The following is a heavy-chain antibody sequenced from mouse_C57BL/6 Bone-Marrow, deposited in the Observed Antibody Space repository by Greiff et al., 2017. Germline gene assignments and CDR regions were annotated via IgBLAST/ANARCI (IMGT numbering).Heavy chain of an antibody. CDR2: ISGGGGNT. CDR3: ARRGESNWDAMDY. J-gene: IGHJ4*01. CDR1: GFTFSSYT. V-gene: IGHV5-9*04. Sequence: EVKLEASGGGLVKPGGSLKLSCAASGFTFSSYTMSWVRQTPEKRLEWVATISGGGGNTYYPDSVKGRFTNSRDNAKNTLYLQMSSLRSEDTAMYYCARRGESNWDAMDYWGQGTSVTVSS. D-gene: IGHD4-1*01.